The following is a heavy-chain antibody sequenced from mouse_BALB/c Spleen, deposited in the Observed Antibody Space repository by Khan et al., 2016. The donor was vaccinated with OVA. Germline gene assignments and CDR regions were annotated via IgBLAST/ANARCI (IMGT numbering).Heavy chain of an antibody. V-gene: IGHV3-2*02. CDR2: ISYSGNT. J-gene: IGHJ3*01. Sequence: EVQLQELGPGLVKPSQSLSLTCTVTGYSITSEYTWNWIRQFPGNKLEWMGFISYSGNTRYNPSLKSRISITRDTSKNQFFLQLNSVTSEDTATYYCARKDYYDYDPSPYWGQGTLVTVSA. CDR1: GYSITSEYT. CDR3: ARKDYYDYDPSPY. D-gene: IGHD2-4*01.